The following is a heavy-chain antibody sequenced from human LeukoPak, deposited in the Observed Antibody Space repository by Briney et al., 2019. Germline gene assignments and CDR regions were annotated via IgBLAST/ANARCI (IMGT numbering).Heavy chain of an antibody. V-gene: IGHV4-59*08. Sequence: SETLSLTCTVSGGCLTGYYWSWIRQPPGKGLEWIGYVFYNGRTLYNPSLRSRVTISVDTSMTQFSLKLTSVTAADTAVYYCARHIAVSYDAFDLWGRGTMVSVSS. D-gene: IGHD6-19*01. CDR3: ARHIAVSYDAFDL. CDR1: GGCLTGYY. CDR2: VFYNGRT. J-gene: IGHJ3*01.